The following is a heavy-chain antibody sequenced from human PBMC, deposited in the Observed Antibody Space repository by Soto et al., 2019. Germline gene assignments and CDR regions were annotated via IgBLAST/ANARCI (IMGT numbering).Heavy chain of an antibody. D-gene: IGHD2-2*01. CDR2: IYYSGST. CDR1: GGCISSGDYY. V-gene: IGHV4-30-4*01. Sequence: SETLSLTCPVSGGCISSGDYYWSLIRQPPGKGLEWIGYIYYSGSTYYNPSLKSRVTISVDTSKNQFSLKLSSVTAADTAVYYCDRAPAAKSSQEFDYWGQGTLVTVSS. CDR3: DRAPAAKSSQEFDY. J-gene: IGHJ4*02.